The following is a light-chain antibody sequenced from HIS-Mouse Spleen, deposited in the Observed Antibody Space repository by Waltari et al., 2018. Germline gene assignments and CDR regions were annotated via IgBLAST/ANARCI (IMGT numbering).Light chain of an antibody. CDR3: CSYAGSSTWV. Sequence: QSALTQPASVSGSPGQSITISCTGTSSDVGSYNLVSWYQQHPGKAPKLMIDEGSKRPSGVSNRFSGSQSGTTASLTISGLQAEDEADYYCCSYAGSSTWVFGGGTKLTVL. J-gene: IGLJ3*02. CDR1: SSDVGSYNL. CDR2: EGS. V-gene: IGLV2-23*01.